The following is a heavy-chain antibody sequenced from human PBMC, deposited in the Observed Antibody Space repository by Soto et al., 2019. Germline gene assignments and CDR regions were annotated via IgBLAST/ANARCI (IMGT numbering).Heavy chain of an antibody. D-gene: IGHD2-8*01. CDR3: AKDIMVRSVPGLIDP. CDR2: IWYDGSNK. Sequence: GGSLRLSCAASGFTFSSYGMHWVRQAPGKGLEWVAVIWYDGSNKHYADSVKGRFTISRDNSKNTLYLQMNSLRAEDTAVYYCAKDIMVRSVPGLIDPWGQGILVTVSS. J-gene: IGHJ5*02. CDR1: GFTFSSYG. V-gene: IGHV3-33*06.